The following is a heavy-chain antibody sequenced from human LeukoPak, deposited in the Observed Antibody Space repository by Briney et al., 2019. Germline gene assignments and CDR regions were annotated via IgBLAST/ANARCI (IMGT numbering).Heavy chain of an antibody. CDR2: ITASGGNT. CDR1: GFTFSSYA. Sequence: QPGGSLRLSCAASGFTFSSYAMGWVRQAPRKGLEWVSAITASGGNTYYADSVKGRFTISRDNSKNTLYLQVNSLRAEDTAVYYCAKGNGYSYGRYYFDYWGQGTLVTVSS. D-gene: IGHD5-18*01. J-gene: IGHJ4*02. V-gene: IGHV3-23*01. CDR3: AKGNGYSYGRYYFDY.